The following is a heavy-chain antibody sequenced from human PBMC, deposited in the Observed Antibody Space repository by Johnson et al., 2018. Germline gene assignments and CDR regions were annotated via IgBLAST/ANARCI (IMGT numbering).Heavy chain of an antibody. CDR1: GFTLSSYA. D-gene: IGHD3-22*01. V-gene: IGHV3-23*04. CDR2: ISGSGGST. J-gene: IGHJ6*03. CDR3: AKDLNYYDTDQDYSYMDV. Sequence: VQLVQSGGGLVQPGGSLRLSCAASGFTLSSYAMSWVRQAPGKGLDWVSGISGSGGSTYYADSVKGRFIISRDKSKNTLYLQMNSLRAEDAAVYYCAKDLNYYDTDQDYSYMDVWGKGTTVTVSS.